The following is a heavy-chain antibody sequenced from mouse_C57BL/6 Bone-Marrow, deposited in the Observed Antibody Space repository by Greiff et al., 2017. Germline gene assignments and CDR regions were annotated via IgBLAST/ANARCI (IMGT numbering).Heavy chain of an antibody. CDR3: ARGDSNYPYYFDY. CDR1: GYSFTGYY. Sequence: VQLQQSGPELVKPGASVKISCKASGYSFTGYYMNWVKQSPEKSLEWIGEINPSTGGTTYNQKFKAKATLTVEKSSSTAYMQLKSLTSEDSAVYYCARGDSNYPYYFDYWGQGTTLTVSS. D-gene: IGHD2-5*01. V-gene: IGHV1-42*01. CDR2: INPSTGGT. J-gene: IGHJ2*01.